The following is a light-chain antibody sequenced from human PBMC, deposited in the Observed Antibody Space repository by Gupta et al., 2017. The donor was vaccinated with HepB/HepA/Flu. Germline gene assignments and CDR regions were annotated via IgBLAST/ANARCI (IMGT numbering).Light chain of an antibody. CDR1: QSVNIY. J-gene: IGKJ4*01. CDR3: QQRQNWPPVT. Sequence: IVLTQSPATLSLSPGERATLSCRASQSVNIYLAWYQQKPGQAPRLLVYDASNRATGIPARFSGSGSGTDXTLTISXLEPEDSAVYYCQQRQNWPPVTFGXGTKVEIK. CDR2: DAS. V-gene: IGKV3-11*01.